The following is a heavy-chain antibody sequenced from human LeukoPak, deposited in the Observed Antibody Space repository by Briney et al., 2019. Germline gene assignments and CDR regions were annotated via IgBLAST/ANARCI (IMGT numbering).Heavy chain of an antibody. J-gene: IGHJ3*02. CDR2: IYHSGST. Sequence: SETLSLTCAVSGYSISSGYYWGWIRQPPGKGLEWIGSIYHSGSTYYNPSLKSRVSISVDTSKNQFSLKLSSVPAPDTAVYYCASGGGAFDIWGQRTMVTVSS. D-gene: IGHD2-15*01. CDR3: ASGGGAFDI. V-gene: IGHV4-38-2*01. CDR1: GYSISSGYY.